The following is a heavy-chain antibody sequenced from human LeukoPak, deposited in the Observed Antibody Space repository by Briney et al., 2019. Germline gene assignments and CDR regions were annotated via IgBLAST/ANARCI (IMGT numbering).Heavy chain of an antibody. CDR3: ATLLQGDGMDV. D-gene: IGHD4-11*01. CDR2: IWYDGSNT. V-gene: IGHV3-33*01. CDR1: GFTFSSYG. Sequence: GRSLRLSCAASGFTFSSYGMHWVRQAPGKGLEWVAVIWYDGSNTYYADSVKGRFTISRDNSKNTLYLQMNSLRAEDTAIYYCATLLQGDGMDVWGKGTTATVSS. J-gene: IGHJ6*04.